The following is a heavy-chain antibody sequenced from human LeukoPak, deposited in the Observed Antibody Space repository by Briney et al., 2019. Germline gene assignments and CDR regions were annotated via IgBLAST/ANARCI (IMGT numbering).Heavy chain of an antibody. Sequence: ASVKVSCKASGYTFTSYYMHWVRQAPGQGLEWMGIINPSGGSTSYAQKFQGRVTMTRDMSTSTVYMELSSLRSEDTAVYYCARSGRVGASGFDPWGQGTLVTVSS. D-gene: IGHD1-26*01. CDR1: GYTFTSYY. CDR2: INPSGGST. J-gene: IGHJ5*02. V-gene: IGHV1-46*01. CDR3: ARSGRVGASGFDP.